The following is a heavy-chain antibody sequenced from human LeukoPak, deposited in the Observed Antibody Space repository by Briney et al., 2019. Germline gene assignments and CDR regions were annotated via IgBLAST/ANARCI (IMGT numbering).Heavy chain of an antibody. CDR1: GYTFTGYY. J-gene: IGHJ4*02. Sequence: ASVKVSCKASGYTFTGYYMHWVRQAPGQGLEWMGWINPNSGGTDYAQKFQGRVTMTRDTSISTAYMELSRLRSDDTAVYYCARFLSGAGGIDYWGQGTWSPSPQ. V-gene: IGHV1-2*02. D-gene: IGHD2-15*01. CDR3: ARFLSGAGGIDY. CDR2: INPNSGGT.